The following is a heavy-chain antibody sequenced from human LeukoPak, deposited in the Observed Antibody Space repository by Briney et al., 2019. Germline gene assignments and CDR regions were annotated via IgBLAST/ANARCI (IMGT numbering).Heavy chain of an antibody. CDR3: ARDLYY. J-gene: IGHJ4*02. CDR1: GFTFSSYA. Sequence: PGRSLRLSCAASGFTFSSYAMHWVRQAPGKGLEWVAVISYDGSNKYYADSVKGRFTIFRDNSKNTLYLQMNSLRAEDTAVYYCARDLYYWGQGTLVTVSS. CDR2: ISYDGSNK. V-gene: IGHV3-30*04.